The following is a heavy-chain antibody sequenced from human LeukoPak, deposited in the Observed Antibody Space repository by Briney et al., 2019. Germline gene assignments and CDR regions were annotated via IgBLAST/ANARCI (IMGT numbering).Heavy chain of an antibody. V-gene: IGHV3-7*01. J-gene: IGHJ4*02. CDR3: ARDNYDF. CDR1: GFNVRNNW. Sequence: GGSLRLSCAASGFNVRNNWMSWVCLAPGKGLEYVANINQDESQKYYVDSVKGRFTISKDDAKNSLNPQMNSLRAEDTGVYYCARDNYDFRGQGTLVTVSS. CDR2: INQDESQK. D-gene: IGHD3-3*01.